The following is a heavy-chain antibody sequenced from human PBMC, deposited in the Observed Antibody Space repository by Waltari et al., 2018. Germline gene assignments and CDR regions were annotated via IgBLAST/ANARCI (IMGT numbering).Heavy chain of an antibody. CDR2: INPNNGDT. D-gene: IGHD3-22*01. CDR1: GYSFNDYY. CDR3: ATTGDLYYENSRYGLLGY. Sequence: QVQLVQSGAEVKKPGASVKVSCKASGYSFNDYYIYWVRQAPGQGLDWMGRINPNNGDTAYAQRFQGSVTMTRDTSISTAYMELSSLTSDDTAVYYCATTGDLYYENSRYGLLGYWGQGTRVTVSS. J-gene: IGHJ4*02. V-gene: IGHV1-2*06.